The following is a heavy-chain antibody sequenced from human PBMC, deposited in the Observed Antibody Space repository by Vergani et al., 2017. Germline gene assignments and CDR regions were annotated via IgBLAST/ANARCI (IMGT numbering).Heavy chain of an antibody. Sequence: QLVQSGPEVKKPGASVKVSCKASGYTFTSYAMHWVRQAPGQRLEWMGWINAGNGNTKYSQKFQGRVTITRDTSASTAYMELSSLRSEDTAVYYCAREQQLVRHFDYWGQGTLVTVSS. CDR1: GYTFTSYA. J-gene: IGHJ4*02. CDR2: INAGNGNT. CDR3: AREQQLVRHFDY. V-gene: IGHV1-3*01. D-gene: IGHD6-13*01.